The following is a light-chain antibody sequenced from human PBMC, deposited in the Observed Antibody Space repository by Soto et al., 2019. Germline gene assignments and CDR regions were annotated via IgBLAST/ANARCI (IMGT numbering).Light chain of an antibody. CDR1: QSLLHSDNNRNV. CDR2: WAS. CDR3: LQYYNFPGA. V-gene: IGKV4-1*01. J-gene: IGKJ1*01. Sequence: DIVMTQSPDSLAVSLGERATINCKSSQSLLHSDNNRNVLAWYQHKQGQPPKLLIYWASTRQSGVPDRFSGSGSGKYLTLTVSSPQAEDVAVYYCLQYYNFPGAVGQGNK.